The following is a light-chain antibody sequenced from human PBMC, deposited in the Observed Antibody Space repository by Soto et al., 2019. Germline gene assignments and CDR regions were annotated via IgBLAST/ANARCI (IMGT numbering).Light chain of an antibody. V-gene: IGKV1-39*01. CDR1: QSVSSY. CDR3: QQSYNNPRT. J-gene: IGKJ4*01. CDR2: AAS. Sequence: DIQMTQSPSSLSASVGDRVTITCRASQSVSSYLTWYQQKPVKAPKLLIYAASSLQSGVPSRFSGSGSGTDFTLTISSLQPEDFATYYCQQSYNNPRTFGGRTKVEIK.